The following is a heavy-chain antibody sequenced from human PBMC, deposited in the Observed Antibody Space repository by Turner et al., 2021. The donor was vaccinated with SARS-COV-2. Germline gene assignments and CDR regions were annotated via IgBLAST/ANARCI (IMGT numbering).Heavy chain of an antibody. D-gene: IGHD1-1*01. CDR1: GGSISSSSYY. V-gene: IGHV4-39*01. Sequence: LQLQDSGPGLVKPSETLSLPGAVSGGSISSSSYYWGWIRQPPEKGLEWIGSIYYSGSTYYNQSLKSRVTISVDTSKNQFSLKLSSGTAADTAVYYCARLRPTQNFDYWGQGTLVTVSS. CDR3: ARLRPTQNFDY. J-gene: IGHJ4*02. CDR2: IYYSGST.